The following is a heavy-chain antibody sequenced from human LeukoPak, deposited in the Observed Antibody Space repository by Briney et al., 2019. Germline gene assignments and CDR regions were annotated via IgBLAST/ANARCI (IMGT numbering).Heavy chain of an antibody. CDR1: GHTFISYG. J-gene: IGHJ4*02. D-gene: IGHD2-2*02. CDR2: INTNTGNP. V-gene: IGHV7-4-1*02. Sequence: ASVKVSCKASGHTFISYGINWVRQAPGQGLEWMGWINTNTGNPTYAQGFTGRFVFSLDTSVNTAYLQISGLKAEDTAVYYCARPGYCSSTSCYTVGNYWGQGALVTVSS. CDR3: ARPGYCSSTSCYTVGNY.